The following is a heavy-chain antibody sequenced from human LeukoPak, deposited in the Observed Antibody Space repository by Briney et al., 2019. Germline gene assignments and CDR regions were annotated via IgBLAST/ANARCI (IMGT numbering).Heavy chain of an antibody. V-gene: IGHV1-8*01. D-gene: IGHD2-2*01. J-gene: IGHJ5*02. CDR2: MNPNDGNT. CDR3: ARVTRRGSMFDP. Sequence: SVKVSCKASGYTFTSYDINWVRQATGQGPEWMGWMNPNDGNTDYARKFQGRVTMTRNTSISTAYMELSSLRSEDTAVYYCARVTRRGSMFDPWGQGTLVTVSS. CDR1: GYTFTSYD.